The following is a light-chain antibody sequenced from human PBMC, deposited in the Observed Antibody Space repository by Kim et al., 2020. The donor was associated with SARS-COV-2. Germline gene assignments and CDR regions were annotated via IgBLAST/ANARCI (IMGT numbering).Light chain of an antibody. CDR3: QQYYTTPIT. CDR1: QIVLYKSNSKNY. Sequence: ATINCKSSQIVLYKSNSKNYLAWYQQKAGQPPKLLIHWASTRESGVPDRFSGSGSETDFALTISGLQAEDVAIYYCQQYYTTPITFGQGTRLEIK. V-gene: IGKV4-1*01. CDR2: WAS. J-gene: IGKJ5*01.